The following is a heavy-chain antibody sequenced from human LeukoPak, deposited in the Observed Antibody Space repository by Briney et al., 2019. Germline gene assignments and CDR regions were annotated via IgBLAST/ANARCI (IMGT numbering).Heavy chain of an antibody. CDR2: IDHSGST. Sequence: SETLSLTCTVSGDSISSYYWSWIRQPPGKGLEWIGEIDHSGSTNYNPSLKSRVTISVDTSKNQFSLKLSSVTAADTAVYYCARGRTTTWYYYDSSGERRFDYWGQGTLVTVSS. J-gene: IGHJ4*02. CDR1: GDSISSYY. V-gene: IGHV4-34*01. D-gene: IGHD3-22*01. CDR3: ARGRTTTWYYYDSSGERRFDY.